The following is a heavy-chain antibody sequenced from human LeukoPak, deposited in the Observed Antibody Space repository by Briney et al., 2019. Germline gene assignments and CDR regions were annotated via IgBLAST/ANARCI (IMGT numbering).Heavy chain of an antibody. D-gene: IGHD6-13*01. CDR3: AREDIAAAGPFDY. CDR1: GFTFSSYW. CDR2: IKQDGSGK. Sequence: PGGSLRLSCAASGFTFSSYWMSWVRQAPGKGLEWVANIKQDGSGKYYVDSVKGRFTISRDNAKNSLYLQMNSLRAEDTAVYYCAREDIAAAGPFDYWGQGTLVTVSS. V-gene: IGHV3-7*01. J-gene: IGHJ4*02.